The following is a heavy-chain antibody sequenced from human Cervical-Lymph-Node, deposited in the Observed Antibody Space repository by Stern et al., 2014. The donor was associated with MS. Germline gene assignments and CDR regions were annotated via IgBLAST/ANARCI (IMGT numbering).Heavy chain of an antibody. CDR2: IRGKVNGYAT. D-gene: IGHD6-19*01. J-gene: IGHJ4*02. CDR3: TTDGSGWSF. V-gene: IGHV3-73*01. Sequence: EVQLVESGGGLVQPGGSLKLSCATSGFTFSGSAMHWVRQTSGKGLEWVGRIRGKVNGYATQYAASVKGRFTISRDDSKNTAYLQMNSLKIEDTAVYYCTTDGSGWSFWGQGTLVTVSS. CDR1: GFTFSGSA.